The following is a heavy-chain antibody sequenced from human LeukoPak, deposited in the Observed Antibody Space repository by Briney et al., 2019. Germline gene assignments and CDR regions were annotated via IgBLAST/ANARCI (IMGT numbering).Heavy chain of an antibody. CDR1: GLTFSSYW. D-gene: IGHD6-13*01. CDR3: ATTTLLYSSSWYFDY. J-gene: IGHJ4*02. Sequence: GGSLRLSCAASGLTFSSYWMSWVRQAPGKGLEWVANIKQDGSEKYYVDSVKGRFTISRDNAKNSLYLQMNSLRAEDTAVYYCATTTLLYSSSWYFDYWGQGTLVTVSS. CDR2: IKQDGSEK. V-gene: IGHV3-7*01.